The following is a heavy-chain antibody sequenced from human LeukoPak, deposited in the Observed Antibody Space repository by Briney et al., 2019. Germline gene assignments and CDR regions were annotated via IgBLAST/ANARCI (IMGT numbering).Heavy chain of an antibody. Sequence: SETLSLTCTVSGDSVSGFYWSWIRQPAGKGLEWIGRIHPSGGTNYNPSLKSRVTMSVDTSRNHFSLKLTSVTAADTALYYCAVCRSGRSLGCHYFDYWGQGTLVTVSS. J-gene: IGHJ4*02. CDR1: GDSVSGFY. D-gene: IGHD2-2*01. CDR3: AVCRSGRSLGCHYFDY. CDR2: IHPSGGT. V-gene: IGHV4-4*07.